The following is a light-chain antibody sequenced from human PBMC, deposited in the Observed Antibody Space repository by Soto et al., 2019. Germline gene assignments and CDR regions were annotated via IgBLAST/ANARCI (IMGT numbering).Light chain of an antibody. J-gene: IGKJ1*01. CDR3: RQYDNSPWT. V-gene: IGKV3-20*01. Sequence: EIVLTQSPGTLSLSPGEGATLSCRASQSVSSSYLAWYQQKPGQAPRLLIYGASSRATGIPDRFSGGGSGTDFTLTISRLEPEDFAVYYCRQYDNSPWTFGQGTKVEIK. CDR1: QSVSSSY. CDR2: GAS.